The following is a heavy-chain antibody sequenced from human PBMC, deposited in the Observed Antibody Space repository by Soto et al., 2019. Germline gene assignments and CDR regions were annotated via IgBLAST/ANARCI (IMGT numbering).Heavy chain of an antibody. CDR2: IKSKTDGGTT. D-gene: IGHD6-13*01. CDR1: GFTFSNAW. J-gene: IGHJ4*02. Sequence: EVQLVESGGGLVKPGGSLRLSCAASGFTFSNAWMSWVRQAPGKGLEWVGRIKSKTDGGTTDYAAPVKGRFIISRDDSKNTLYLQMNSLKTEDTAVYYCTTEPGGIAAPGSYWGQGTLVTVSS. V-gene: IGHV3-15*01. CDR3: TTEPGGIAAPGSY.